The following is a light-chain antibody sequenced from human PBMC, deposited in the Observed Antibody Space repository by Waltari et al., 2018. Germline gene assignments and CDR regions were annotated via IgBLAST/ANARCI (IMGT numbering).Light chain of an antibody. Sequence: EIVLTQSPGTLHLPPGERATLSCRATQSVSHSNLAWYQQKGGQAPRLLIYGASSRATGSPDRCSGSGSGTDFTLSISRLEPEDYGVYYCQQYAGSPITFGGGTKVEI. CDR3: QQYAGSPIT. J-gene: IGKJ4*01. V-gene: IGKV3-20*01. CDR2: GAS. CDR1: QSVSHSN.